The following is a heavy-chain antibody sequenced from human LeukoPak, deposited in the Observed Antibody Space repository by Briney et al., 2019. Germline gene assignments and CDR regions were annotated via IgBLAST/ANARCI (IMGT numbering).Heavy chain of an antibody. D-gene: IGHD1-26*01. V-gene: IGHV1-8*01. CDR3: ARDLVRGRRKWENNGMDV. CDR2: MNPNSGNT. Sequence: ASVKVSRKASGYTFTSYDINWVRQATGQGLEWMGWMNPNSGNTGYAQNFQGRVTMTTDTSTSTAYMELRSLRSDDTAVYYCARDLVRGRRKWENNGMDVWGQGTRVTVSS. J-gene: IGHJ6*02. CDR1: GYTFTSYD.